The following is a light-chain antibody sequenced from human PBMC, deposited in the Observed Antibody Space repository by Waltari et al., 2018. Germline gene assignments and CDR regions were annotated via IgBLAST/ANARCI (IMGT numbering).Light chain of an antibody. J-gene: IGLJ1*01. CDR2: SID. CDR1: PGVGTSGSF. V-gene: IGLV7-43*01. CDR3: LLFYNGAYV. Sequence: QTVVTQEPSLTVSPGGTVTLTCASSPGVGTSGSFPTWFPQNPGQQPRSLIYSIDNKHSWTPARFSGSLIGGKAALTLSGVQPEDEADYYCLLFYNGAYVFGSGTKVTVL.